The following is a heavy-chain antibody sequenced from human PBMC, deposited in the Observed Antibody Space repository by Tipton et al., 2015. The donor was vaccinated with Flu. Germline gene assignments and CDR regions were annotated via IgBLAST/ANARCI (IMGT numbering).Heavy chain of an antibody. CDR3: AKSDHYGTGSCPDS. J-gene: IGHJ4*02. CDR1: GFTFSHYA. Sequence: SLRLSCAASGFTFSHYAISWVRRAPGKGLEWLSTISSSGGDTFYAASVKGRFTISRDDAKNSLYLQMSSLRAEDTALYYCAKSDHYGTGSCPDSWGQGTLVTVSS. D-gene: IGHD3-10*01. CDR2: ISSSGGDT. V-gene: IGHV3-23*01.